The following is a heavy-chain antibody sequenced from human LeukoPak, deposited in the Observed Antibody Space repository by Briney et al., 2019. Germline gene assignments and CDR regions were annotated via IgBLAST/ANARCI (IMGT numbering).Heavy chain of an antibody. CDR3: ARDWENCSGGSCYAAYNWFDP. Sequence: ASVKVSCKASGYTFSSYGISWVRQAPGQGLEWMGWISAYNGNTNCAQKLQGRVTMTTDTSTSTAYMELRSLRSDDTAVYYCARDWENCSGGSCYAAYNWFDPWGRGTLVTVSS. V-gene: IGHV1-18*01. CDR2: ISAYNGNT. CDR1: GYTFSSYG. J-gene: IGHJ5*02. D-gene: IGHD2-15*01.